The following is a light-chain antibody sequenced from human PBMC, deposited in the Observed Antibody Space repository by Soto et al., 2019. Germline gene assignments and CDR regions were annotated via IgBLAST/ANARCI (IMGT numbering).Light chain of an antibody. CDR2: YAS. J-gene: IGKJ4*01. CDR3: QQYNDWPLT. V-gene: IGKV3-15*01. Sequence: EIVMTQSPATLSVSPGERATLSCRASQSVSKNLAWYQGKPGQAPRLLIYYASTRATGIPTRFSGSGSGTEFTLTISSLQSADFAVYYCQQYNDWPLTFGGGTKVEIK. CDR1: QSVSKN.